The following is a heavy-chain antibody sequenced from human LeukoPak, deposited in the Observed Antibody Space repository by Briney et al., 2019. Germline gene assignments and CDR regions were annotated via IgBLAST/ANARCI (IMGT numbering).Heavy chain of an antibody. Sequence: SETLSLTCTVSGGSITSDHWNWIRQPPGKGLEWIGCIYYSAKTYYNPSLQSRVTISVDMSKNQFPLRLTCVTAADTAVYYCARKNDFQIWGRGALATVSS. CDR1: GGSITSDH. D-gene: IGHD2/OR15-2a*01. CDR3: ARKNDFQI. V-gene: IGHV4-59*01. J-gene: IGHJ3*02. CDR2: IYYSAKT.